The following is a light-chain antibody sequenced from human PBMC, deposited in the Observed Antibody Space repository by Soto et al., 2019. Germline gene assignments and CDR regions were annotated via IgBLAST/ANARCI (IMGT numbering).Light chain of an antibody. CDR2: AAS. V-gene: IGKV1-12*01. CDR3: QQSNSFPYT. Sequence: GDRVTITCRASQPINTWLAWYQQKPGKAPNLLIYAASTLHRGAPSRFSGRGSGTDFSLTIRNLEPEDFATYYCQQSNSFPYTFGQGTKV. CDR1: QPINTW. J-gene: IGKJ2*01.